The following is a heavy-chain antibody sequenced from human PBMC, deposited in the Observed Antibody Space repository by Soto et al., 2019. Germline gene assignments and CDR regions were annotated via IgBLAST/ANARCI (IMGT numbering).Heavy chain of an antibody. D-gene: IGHD3-10*01. CDR2: IYYSGST. CDR1: DASIVRYY. V-gene: IGHV4-59*01. Sequence: SMPLSLTCIITDASIVRYYRIWTPQPPGKGLEWIGYIYYSGSTNYNPSLKSRVTISVDTSKNQFSLKLSFVTAADTAVYYCARARSGSLWRPKWFHPWGQGTLVTVS. J-gene: IGHJ5*02. CDR3: ARARSGSLWRPKWFHP.